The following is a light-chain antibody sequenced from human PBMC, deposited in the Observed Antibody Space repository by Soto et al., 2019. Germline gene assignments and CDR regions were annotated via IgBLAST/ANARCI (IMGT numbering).Light chain of an antibody. CDR1: QNINTW. CDR2: DAS. J-gene: IGKJ1*01. V-gene: IGKV1-5*01. CDR3: QQYNTLWT. Sequence: DIQMTQSPSTLSASVGDRVTITCRASQNINTWLAWYQQKPGKAPKLLIFDASNLERGVPSRFSGSGSGTEFTLTVSSLQPDDFATYYCQQYNTLWTFGQGTKVEIK.